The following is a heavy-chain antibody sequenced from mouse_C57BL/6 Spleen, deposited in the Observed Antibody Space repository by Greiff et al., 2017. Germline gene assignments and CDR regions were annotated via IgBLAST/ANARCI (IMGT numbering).Heavy chain of an antibody. CDR3: SRDKRFDY. Sequence: EVQGVESGGGLVKPGGSLKLSCAASGFTFSSYAMPWVRQTPEKRLEWVATISDGGSYTYYPDNVKGRFTISRDNAKNNLYLQMSHLKSEDTAMYYCSRDKRFDYWGQGTTLTVSS. CDR1: GFTFSSYA. V-gene: IGHV5-4*01. CDR2: ISDGGSYT. J-gene: IGHJ2*01.